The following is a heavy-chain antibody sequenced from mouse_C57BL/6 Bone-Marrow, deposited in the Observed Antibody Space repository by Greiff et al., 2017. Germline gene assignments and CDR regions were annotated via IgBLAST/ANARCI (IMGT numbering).Heavy chain of an antibody. V-gene: IGHV14-4*01. Sequence: EVQLQPSGAELVRPGASVKLSCTASGFTIKDDYMHWVKQRPEQGLEWIGWIDPENGDTKYASKFQGKATITADTSSNTAYLQLSSLTSEDTAVYYCTTSYGSSGDYWGQGTTLTVSS. J-gene: IGHJ2*01. CDR3: TTSYGSSGDY. CDR2: IDPENGDT. D-gene: IGHD1-1*01. CDR1: GFTIKDDY.